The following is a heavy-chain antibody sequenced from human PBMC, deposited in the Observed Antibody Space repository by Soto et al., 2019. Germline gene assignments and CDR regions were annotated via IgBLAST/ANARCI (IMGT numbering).Heavy chain of an antibody. D-gene: IGHD3-10*01. Sequence: GGSLRLSCAASGFTVSSNYMSWVRQAPGKGLEWVSVIYSGGSTYYADSVKGRFTISRHNSKNTLYLQMNSLRAEDTAVYYCARGGLGGSGSRYPTTYYYYYGMDVWGQGTTVTVSS. J-gene: IGHJ6*02. CDR1: GFTVSSNY. V-gene: IGHV3-53*04. CDR3: ARGGLGGSGSRYPTTYYYYYGMDV. CDR2: IYSGGST.